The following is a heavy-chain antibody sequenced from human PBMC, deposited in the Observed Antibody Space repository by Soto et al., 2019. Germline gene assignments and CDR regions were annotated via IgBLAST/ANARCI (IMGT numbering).Heavy chain of an antibody. J-gene: IGHJ6*03. Sequence: EAQLLESGGGLVQPGGSLRLSCAASEFTFSNYAMSWVRQAPGKGLEWVSGMGGNGEYTSYADSVKGRFTISRDNSKKTLYLQIDSLRAEDTALYYCAKHGWKTTAFYYYMDVWGKGTTVTVS. CDR3: AKHGWKTTAFYYYMDV. D-gene: IGHD4-17*01. CDR1: EFTFSNYA. CDR2: MGGNGEYT. V-gene: IGHV3-23*01.